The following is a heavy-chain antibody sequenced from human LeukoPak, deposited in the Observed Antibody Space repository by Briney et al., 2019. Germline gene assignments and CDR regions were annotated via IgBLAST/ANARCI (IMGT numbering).Heavy chain of an antibody. CDR3: ARDLQTPGQARACGY. CDR2: MSPNSGDT. D-gene: IGHD2-21*01. CDR1: GGTFSSYA. V-gene: IGHV1-8*02. Sequence: ASVKVSCKASGGTFSSYAISWVRQAPGQGLEWMGWMSPNSGDTGYAQKFQGRVTMTSDSSISTAYMELSSLRSEDTAVYYCARDLQTPGQARACGYWGQGTLVTVSS. J-gene: IGHJ4*02.